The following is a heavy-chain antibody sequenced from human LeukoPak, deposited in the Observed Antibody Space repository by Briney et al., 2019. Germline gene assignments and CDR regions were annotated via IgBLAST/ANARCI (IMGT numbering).Heavy chain of an antibody. V-gene: IGHV3-21*01. J-gene: IGHJ5*02. CDR2: ISSSSSYI. CDR3: ARDIVPAALTNWFDP. D-gene: IGHD2-2*01. Sequence: GGSLRLSCGASGFTFSSYSMNWVRQAPGKGLEWVSSISSSSSYIYYADSVKGRFTISRDNAKNSLYLQMNSLRAEDTAVYYCARDIVPAALTNWFDPWGQGTLVTVSS. CDR1: GFTFSSYS.